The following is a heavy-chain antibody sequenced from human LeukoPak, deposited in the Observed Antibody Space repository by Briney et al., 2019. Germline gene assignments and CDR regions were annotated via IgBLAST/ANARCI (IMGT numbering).Heavy chain of an antibody. CDR2: ISNRGST. Sequence: SETLSLTCGVSGASVTSHFWSWIRQTPGMGLEWIGYISNRGSTGYKPSLRSRVTISVDSPKNEVSLNVRPVSAADTAVYYCAKGVSGTYYAFDVWGQGRTV. J-gene: IGHJ3*01. D-gene: IGHD1-26*01. CDR1: GASVTSHF. V-gene: IGHV4-59*02. CDR3: AKGVSGTYYAFDV.